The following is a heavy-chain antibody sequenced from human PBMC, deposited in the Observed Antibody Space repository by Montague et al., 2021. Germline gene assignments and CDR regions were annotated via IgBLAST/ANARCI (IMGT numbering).Heavy chain of an antibody. CDR3: AKASKKLRNYYYTMDV. V-gene: IGHV3-23*01. CDR1: GFSFTSYA. CDR2: ITDIGPGT. Sequence: FLSLSCSASGFSFTSYAVNWVRQAPGEGLEWVSSITDIGPGTYYADSVKGRFTISRDNSKNTLYLQMNSLRVDDTAVYYCAKASKKLRNYYYTMDVWGQGTTVTVSS. J-gene: IGHJ6*02.